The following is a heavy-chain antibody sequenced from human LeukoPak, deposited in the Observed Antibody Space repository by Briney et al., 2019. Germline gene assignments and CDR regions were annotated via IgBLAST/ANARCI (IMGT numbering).Heavy chain of an antibody. CDR1: GFTVSSNY. J-gene: IGHJ4*02. CDR3: ARDVRYCSGGSCSS. V-gene: IGHV3-53*01. CDR2: IYNSGGK. D-gene: IGHD2-15*01. Sequence: GGSLRLSCSASGFTVSSNYMSCVRHAPGKGLECVSVIYNSGGKYYADSVKGRFTISRDNSKNTLYLQMNSLRAEDTAVYYCARDVRYCSGGSCSSWGPGTLVTVSS.